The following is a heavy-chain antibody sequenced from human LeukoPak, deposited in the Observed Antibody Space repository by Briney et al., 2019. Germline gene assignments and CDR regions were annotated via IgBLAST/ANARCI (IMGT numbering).Heavy chain of an antibody. CDR3: ARSLKWLVGATGY. CDR2: ISSSGSTI. J-gene: IGHJ4*02. Sequence: PGGSLRLSCAASGFTFSSYEMNWVRQAPGKGLEWVSYISSSGSTIYYADSVKGRFTISRDNAKNSLYLQMNSLRAEDTAVYYCARSLKWLVGATGYWGQGTLVTVSS. CDR1: GFTFSSYE. D-gene: IGHD1-26*01. V-gene: IGHV3-48*03.